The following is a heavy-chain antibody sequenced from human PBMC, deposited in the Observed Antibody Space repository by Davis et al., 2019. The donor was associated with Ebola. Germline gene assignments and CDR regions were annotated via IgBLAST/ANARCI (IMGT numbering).Heavy chain of an antibody. D-gene: IGHD2-2*01. CDR3: AREGGSSTRTTQGATYYYYYYGMDV. J-gene: IGHJ6*02. CDR2: IIPIFRSA. V-gene: IGHV1-69*05. Sequence: SVKVSCKTSGDTFSSFAVSWMRQAPGQGLEWMGGIIPIFRSANYAQNFQGRVTMTRDTSTSTVYMELSSLRSEDTAVYYCAREGGSSTRTTQGATYYYYYYGMDVWGQGTTVTVSS. CDR1: GDTFSSFA.